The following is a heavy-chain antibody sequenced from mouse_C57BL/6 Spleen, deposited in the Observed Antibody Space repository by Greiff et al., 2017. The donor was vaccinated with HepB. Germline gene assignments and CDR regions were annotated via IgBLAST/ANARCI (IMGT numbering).Heavy chain of an antibody. Sequence: QVQLKQPGAELVKPGASVKLSCKASGYTFTSYWMQWVKQRPGQGLEWIGEIDPSDSYTNYNQKFKGKATLTVDTSSSPAYMQLSSLTSEDSAVYYCARWNGNYWYFDVWGTGTTVTVSS. CDR3: ARWNGNYWYFDV. J-gene: IGHJ1*03. CDR1: GYTFTSYW. CDR2: IDPSDSYT. D-gene: IGHD2-1*01. V-gene: IGHV1-50*01.